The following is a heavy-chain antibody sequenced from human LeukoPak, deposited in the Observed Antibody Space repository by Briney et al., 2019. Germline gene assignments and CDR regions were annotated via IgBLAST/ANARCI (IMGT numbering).Heavy chain of an antibody. Sequence: SGGSLRLSCAASGSTFSSYWMNWVRQAPGKRLEWVANIKQDGSEKFYVDSVKGRFTISRDNAKNSLYLQMNSLRAEDTAVYYCAREGVTDFDYWGQGTLVTVSS. CDR1: GSTFSSYW. J-gene: IGHJ4*02. CDR2: IKQDGSEK. D-gene: IGHD2-21*02. V-gene: IGHV3-7*01. CDR3: AREGVTDFDY.